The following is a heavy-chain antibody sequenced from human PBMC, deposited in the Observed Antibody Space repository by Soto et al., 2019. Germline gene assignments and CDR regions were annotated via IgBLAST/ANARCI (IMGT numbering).Heavy chain of an antibody. V-gene: IGHV3-7*03. D-gene: IGHD2-2*01. CDR1: GFISSSYW. CDR2: IKQDGSEK. J-gene: IGHJ6*02. Sequence: GGSLRLSCAASGFISSSYWMSWVRQAPGKGLEWVANIKQDGSEKFYVDSVKGRFTISRDNAKNSLYLQMNSLRAEDTAVYYCTRGTELRYCSSTSCPGMDVWAKGPRSPSP. CDR3: TRGTELRYCSSTSCPGMDV.